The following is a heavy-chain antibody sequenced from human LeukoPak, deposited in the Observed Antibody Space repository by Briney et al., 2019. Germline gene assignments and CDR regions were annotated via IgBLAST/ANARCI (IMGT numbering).Heavy chain of an antibody. D-gene: IGHD4-23*01. Sequence: SETLSLTCTVSGGSISSGDYYWSWIRQPPGKGLEWIGYIYYSGSTYYNPSLKSRVTISVDTSKHQFSLKLSSVTAADTAVYYCARAGHGGNSLRNWGSRGTFDYWGQGTLVTVSS. V-gene: IGHV4-30-4*08. CDR1: GGSISSGDYY. J-gene: IGHJ4*02. CDR2: IYYSGST. CDR3: ARAGHGGNSLRNWGSRGTFDY.